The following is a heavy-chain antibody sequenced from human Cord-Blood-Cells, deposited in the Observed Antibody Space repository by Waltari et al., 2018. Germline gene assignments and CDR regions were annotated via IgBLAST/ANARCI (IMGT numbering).Heavy chain of an antibody. CDR2: INPNSGGT. Sequence: QVQLVQSGAEVKKPGASVTVSCKASGYTFTGYYMHWVRQAPGQGLEWMGWINPNSGGTNYAQKFQGRVTMTRDTSISTAYMELSRLRSDDTAVYYCAREYCSSTSCYDAFDIWGQGTMVTVSS. CDR3: AREYCSSTSCYDAFDI. CDR1: GYTFTGYY. D-gene: IGHD2-2*01. V-gene: IGHV1-2*02. J-gene: IGHJ3*02.